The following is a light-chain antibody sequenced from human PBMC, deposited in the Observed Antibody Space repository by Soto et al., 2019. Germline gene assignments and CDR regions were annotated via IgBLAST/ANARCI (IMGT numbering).Light chain of an antibody. CDR3: QQSYSTLPT. V-gene: IGKV1-39*01. Sequence: DIQMTQSPSSLSASVGDRVTITCRASQSISSYLNWYQQKPGIAPKLLIYAASSLQRGVPSRFSGSGSGTDFTLTISSLQPEDFAGYYCQQSYSTLPTFGPGTKVDI. CDR2: AAS. J-gene: IGKJ3*01. CDR1: QSISSY.